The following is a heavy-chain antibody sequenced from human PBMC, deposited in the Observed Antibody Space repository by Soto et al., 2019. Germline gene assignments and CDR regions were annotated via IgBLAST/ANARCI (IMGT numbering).Heavy chain of an antibody. J-gene: IGHJ4*02. V-gene: IGHV1-46*01. D-gene: IGHD6-13*01. Sequence: QVQLVQSGAEVKKPGASVKVSCKASGYTFTSYYMHWVRQAPGQGLEWMGIINPSGGSTSYAQKFQGTVTMTRDTSTSTVYLELSSLRSEDTAVYYCARRSYSLYSSSWLIDYWGQGTLVTVSS. CDR1: GYTFTSYY. CDR2: INPSGGST. CDR3: ARRSYSLYSSSWLIDY.